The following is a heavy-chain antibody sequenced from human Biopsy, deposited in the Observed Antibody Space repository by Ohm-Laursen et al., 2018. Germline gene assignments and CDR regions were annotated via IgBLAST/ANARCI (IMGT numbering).Heavy chain of an antibody. CDR3: ARDSPSYADYPFDY. CDR2: VYISGAT. D-gene: IGHD4-17*01. V-gene: IGHV4-4*07. Sequence: SDTLSLTCTVSGGSINSHHWSWIRQPAGKGLEWIVRVYISGATTYNLSLKSRVTMSLDTSKNQFSLRLRSVTAADTAVYYCARDSPSYADYPFDYWGQGTLVTVSS. J-gene: IGHJ4*02. CDR1: GGSINSHH.